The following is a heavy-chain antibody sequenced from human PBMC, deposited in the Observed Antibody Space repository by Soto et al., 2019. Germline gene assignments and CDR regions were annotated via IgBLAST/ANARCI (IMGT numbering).Heavy chain of an antibody. D-gene: IGHD3-10*01. CDR1: GGSFSGYY. CDR2: INHSGST. Sequence: SETLSLTCAVYGGSFSGYYWSWIRQPPGKGLEWIGEINHSGSTNYNPSLKSRVTISVDTSKNQFSLKLSSVTAADTAVYYCARVGYYYGSGSYPDYWGQGTLVTVSS. V-gene: IGHV4-34*01. CDR3: ARVGYYYGSGSYPDY. J-gene: IGHJ4*02.